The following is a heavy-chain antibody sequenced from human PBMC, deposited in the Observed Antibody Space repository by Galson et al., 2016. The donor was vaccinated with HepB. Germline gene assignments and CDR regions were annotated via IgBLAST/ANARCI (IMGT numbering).Heavy chain of an antibody. CDR1: GGSISSSGYY. Sequence: SETLSLTCTVSGGSISSSGYYWDWIRQPPGKGLEWIESIYYSGSTYYNPSLKSRVTISVDTSKNQFSLKLSSVTAADTAVYYCAGHSGAVAGIAFDYWGQGTLVTVSS. CDR2: IYYSGST. CDR3: AGHSGAVAGIAFDY. D-gene: IGHD6-19*01. V-gene: IGHV4-39*01. J-gene: IGHJ4*02.